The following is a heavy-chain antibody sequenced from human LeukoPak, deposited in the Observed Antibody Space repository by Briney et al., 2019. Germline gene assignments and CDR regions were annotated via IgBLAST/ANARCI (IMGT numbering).Heavy chain of an antibody. CDR1: GYTFTGYY. D-gene: IGHD2-2*02. Sequence: ASVKVSCKASGYTFTGYYMHWVRQAPGQGLEWMGRINPSSGGTNYAQKFQGRVTMTRDTSISTAYMELSRLRSDDTAVYYCARVWRYCSSTSCYTYYYYGMDVWGQGTTVTVSS. CDR2: INPSSGGT. J-gene: IGHJ6*02. CDR3: ARVWRYCSSTSCYTYYYYGMDV. V-gene: IGHV1-2*06.